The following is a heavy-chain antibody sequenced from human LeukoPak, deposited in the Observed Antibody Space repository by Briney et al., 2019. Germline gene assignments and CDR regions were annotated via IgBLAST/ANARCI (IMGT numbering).Heavy chain of an antibody. Sequence: SETLSLTCTVSGGSISSSSYYWGWLRQPPGKGLEWIGSIYYSGSTYYNPSLKSRVTISVDTSKNQFSLKLSSVTAADTAVYYCLRFLEWSVIDYWGQGTLVTVSS. J-gene: IGHJ4*02. V-gene: IGHV4-39*01. CDR3: LRFLEWSVIDY. CDR2: IYYSGST. CDR1: GGSISSSSYY. D-gene: IGHD3-3*01.